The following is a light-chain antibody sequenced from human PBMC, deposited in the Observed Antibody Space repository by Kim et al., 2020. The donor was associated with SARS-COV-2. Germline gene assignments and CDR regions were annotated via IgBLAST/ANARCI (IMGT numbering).Light chain of an antibody. CDR1: QSLLHSNGYNY. Sequence: DIVMTQSPLSLPVTPGEPASISCRSSQSLLHSNGYNYLDWYLQKPGQSPQLLIYLGSNRASGVPDRFSGSGSGTDFTLKISRVESEDVGVYYCMQALQTPAFGGGTKLDIK. CDR2: LGS. J-gene: IGKJ4*01. V-gene: IGKV2-28*01. CDR3: MQALQTPA.